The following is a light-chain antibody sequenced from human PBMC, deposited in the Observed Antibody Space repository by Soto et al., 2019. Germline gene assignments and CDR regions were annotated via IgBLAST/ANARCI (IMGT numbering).Light chain of an antibody. V-gene: IGLV2-18*02. CDR1: SGDVGTNNR. J-gene: IGLJ2*01. CDR2: EVT. Sequence: QSALTQPPSVSGSPGQSVTISCTGTSGDVGTNNRVSWYQPPPGTAPKLMIYEVTNRPSGVPDRFSGSKSGNTASLTISGLQAEDEANYYCSSYTSSGTYVVFGGGTKLTVL. CDR3: SSYTSSGTYVV.